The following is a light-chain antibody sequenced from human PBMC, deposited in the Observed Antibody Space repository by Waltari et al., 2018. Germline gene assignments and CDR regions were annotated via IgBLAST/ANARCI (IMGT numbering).Light chain of an antibody. CDR3: CSYAGTTL. V-gene: IGLV2-23*01. Sequence: QSALTQPSSVSGSPGPSLTISCTGTISDVGNFILVSWYQQHPGKAPKLVIYENSKRPSGVSSRFSGSRSGNAASLTVSGLQAEDEAVYYCCSYAGTTLFGGGTKLTVL. J-gene: IGLJ2*01. CDR2: ENS. CDR1: ISDVGNFIL.